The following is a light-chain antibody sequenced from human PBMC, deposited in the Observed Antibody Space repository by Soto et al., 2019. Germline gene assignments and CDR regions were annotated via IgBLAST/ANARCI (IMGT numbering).Light chain of an antibody. J-gene: IGKJ5*01. CDR2: ASS. CDR1: QTISNT. V-gene: IGKV1-39*01. Sequence: DXQXTQSPSSLSASVGDRVTITCRASQTISNTLNWYQQRPGKPPNLLIYASSTLQSGVPPRFSGGGSGTEFTLTISSLQPEDFATYYCQQTYSTPITFGQGTRLEIK. CDR3: QQTYSTPIT.